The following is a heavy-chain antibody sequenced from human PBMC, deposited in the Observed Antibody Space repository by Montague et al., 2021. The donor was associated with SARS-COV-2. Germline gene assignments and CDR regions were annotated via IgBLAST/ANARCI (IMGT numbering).Heavy chain of an antibody. D-gene: IGHD6-13*01. Sequence: SETLSLTCTVSGGSSSSDYWSWIRQPPGKGLEWIGYISYSGSTTYNPSLKSRVTISVDTSKNQFSLKLSSVTAADTAMYYCASHFVWQQLSTWGQGTLV. J-gene: IGHJ4*02. V-gene: IGHV4-59*01. CDR2: ISYSGST. CDR3: ASHFVWQQLST. CDR1: GGSSSSDY.